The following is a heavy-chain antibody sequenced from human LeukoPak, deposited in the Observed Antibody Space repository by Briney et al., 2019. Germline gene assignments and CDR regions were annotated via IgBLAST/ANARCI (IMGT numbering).Heavy chain of an antibody. J-gene: IGHJ3*02. CDR2: INTNTGDP. V-gene: IGHV7-4-1*02. CDR1: GYTFTSYA. CDR3: HPGNDAFDI. Sequence: ASVKVSCKASGYTFTSYAMNWVRQAPGQGLEWMGWINTNTGDPTYAQGFTGRFVFSLDTSVSTAYLQISSLKAEDTAVYYCHPGNDAFDIWGQGTMVTVSS.